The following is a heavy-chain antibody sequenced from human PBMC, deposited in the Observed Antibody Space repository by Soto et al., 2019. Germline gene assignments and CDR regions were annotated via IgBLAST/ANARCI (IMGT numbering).Heavy chain of an antibody. CDR3: AKDSQYSSSSLDY. CDR1: GFTFSNYA. J-gene: IGHJ4*02. V-gene: IGHV3-23*01. Sequence: GGSLRLSCAASGFTFSNYAMSWVHQAPGKGLKWVSAISGSGGGTYYADSVKGRFTISRDNSKNTLYLQMNSLRAEDTAVYYCAKDSQYSSSSLDYWGQGTLVTVSS. CDR2: ISGSGGGT. D-gene: IGHD6-6*01.